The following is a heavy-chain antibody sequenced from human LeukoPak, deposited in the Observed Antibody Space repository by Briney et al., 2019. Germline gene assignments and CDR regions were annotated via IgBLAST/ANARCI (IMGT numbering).Heavy chain of an antibody. CDR2: ITPIFGTA. CDR1: GGTFSSYA. D-gene: IGHD6-13*01. Sequence: SVKVSCKASGGTFSSYAISWVRQAPGQGLEWMGGITPIFGTANYAQKFQGRVTITADESTSTAYMELSSLRPEDTAVYYCARSFFAAAAGSFDYWGQGTLVTVSS. J-gene: IGHJ4*02. V-gene: IGHV1-69*13. CDR3: ARSFFAAAAGSFDY.